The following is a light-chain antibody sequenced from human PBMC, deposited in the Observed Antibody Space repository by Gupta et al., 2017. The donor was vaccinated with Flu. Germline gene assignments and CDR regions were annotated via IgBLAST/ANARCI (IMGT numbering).Light chain of an antibody. Sequence: IQMTQSPSSLSASVGDRVTISCQASQDISTYIDWFQQKPGKAPKLLIYDASTLGEGVPSRFSGSGSGTDFTFTISSLQAEDIATYHCQQYVDLPYTFGQGTMLAFK. CDR2: DAS. CDR3: QQYVDLPYT. J-gene: IGKJ2*01. CDR1: QDISTY. V-gene: IGKV1-33*01.